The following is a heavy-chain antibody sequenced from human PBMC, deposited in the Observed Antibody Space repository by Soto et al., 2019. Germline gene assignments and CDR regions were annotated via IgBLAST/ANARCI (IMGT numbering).Heavy chain of an antibody. CDR2: IIPIFGTA. V-gene: IGHV1-69*13. D-gene: IGHD3-3*01. CDR3: ARSREGRDYDFWSGYLIDAFDI. J-gene: IGHJ3*02. CDR1: GGTFSSYA. Sequence: SVKVSCKASGGTFSSYAISWVRQAPGQGLEWMGGIIPIFGTANYAQKFQGRVTITADESTSTAYMELSSLRSEDTAVYYCARSREGRDYDFWSGYLIDAFDIWGQGTMVT.